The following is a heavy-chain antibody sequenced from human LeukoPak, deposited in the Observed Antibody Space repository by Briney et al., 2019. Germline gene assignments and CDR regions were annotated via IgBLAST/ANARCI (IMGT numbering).Heavy chain of an antibody. CDR2: MNPSSGNT. D-gene: IGHD1-26*01. Sequence: ASVKVSCKASGYTFTSYDINWVRQATGQGLEWMGWMNPSSGNTGYAQKLQGRVTMTTDTSTSTAYIGLRSLRSDDTAVYYCARIVGAFGGGPDNWFDPWGQGTLVTVSS. J-gene: IGHJ5*02. CDR1: GYTFTSYD. V-gene: IGHV1-8*02. CDR3: ARIVGAFGGGPDNWFDP.